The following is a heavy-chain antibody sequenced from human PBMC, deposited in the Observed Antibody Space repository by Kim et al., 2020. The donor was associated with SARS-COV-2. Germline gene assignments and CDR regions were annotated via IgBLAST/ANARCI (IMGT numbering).Heavy chain of an antibody. D-gene: IGHD3-22*01. CDR3: ARGDSSGYHNWFDP. V-gene: IGHV4-31*02. J-gene: IGHJ5*02. Sequence: NPSLKSRLTMSVDTSKNQFSLKLSSVTAADTAVYYCARGDSSGYHNWFDPWGQGTLVTVSS.